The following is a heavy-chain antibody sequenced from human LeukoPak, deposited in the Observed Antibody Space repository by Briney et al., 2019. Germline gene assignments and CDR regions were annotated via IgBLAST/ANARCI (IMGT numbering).Heavy chain of an antibody. CDR1: GGSISSYY. Sequence: SETLSLTCTVSGGSISSYYWSWIRQPPGKALEWIGYIYYSGSTNYNPSLKSRVTISVDTSKNQFSLKLSSVTAADTAVYYCARHATGGGSYYVVSPGGYFDYWGQGTLVTVSS. D-gene: IGHD1-26*01. J-gene: IGHJ4*02. V-gene: IGHV4-59*08. CDR2: IYYSGST. CDR3: ARHATGGGSYYVVSPGGYFDY.